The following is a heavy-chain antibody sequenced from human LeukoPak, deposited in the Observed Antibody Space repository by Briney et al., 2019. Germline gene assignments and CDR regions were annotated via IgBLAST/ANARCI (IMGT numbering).Heavy chain of an antibody. Sequence: GRSLRLSCAASGFTFSGYSMNWVRQAPGKGLEWVSSISTTSDYIHYADSLKGRVAISRDNAKNSLYLQMYSLRAEDTAVYYCARGGIYSQGFDYWGQGSLVTVSS. CDR3: ARGGIYSQGFDY. J-gene: IGHJ4*02. D-gene: IGHD6-13*01. V-gene: IGHV3-21*01. CDR1: GFTFSGYS. CDR2: ISTTSDYI.